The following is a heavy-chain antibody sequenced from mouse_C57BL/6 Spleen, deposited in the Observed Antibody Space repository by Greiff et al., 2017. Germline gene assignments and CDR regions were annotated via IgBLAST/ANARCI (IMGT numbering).Heavy chain of an antibody. CDR2: ISSGSSTI. J-gene: IGHJ4*01. CDR3: EKSYYYGSSLYYYAMDD. V-gene: IGHV5-17*01. D-gene: IGHD1-1*01. Sequence: EVMLVESGGGLVKPGGSLKLSCAASGFTFSDYGMHWVRQAPEKGLEWVAYISSGSSTIYYADTVKGRFTFSRDNAKNTLCMQMTSLRSEDTAMYYCEKSYYYGSSLYYYAMDDWGQGTSVTVSS. CDR1: GFTFSDYG.